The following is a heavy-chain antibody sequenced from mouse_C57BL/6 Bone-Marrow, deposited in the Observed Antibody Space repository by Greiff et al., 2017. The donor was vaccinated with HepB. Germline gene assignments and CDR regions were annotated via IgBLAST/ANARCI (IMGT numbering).Heavy chain of an antibody. CDR3: TRYITTVVLYYFDY. CDR2: IDPETGGT. J-gene: IGHJ2*01. CDR1: GYTFTDYE. D-gene: IGHD1-1*01. Sequence: QVQLQQSGAELVRPGASVTLSCKASGYTFTDYEMHWVKQTPVHGLEWIGAIDPETGGTAYNQKFKGKAILTADKSSSTAYMELRSLTSEDSAVYYCTRYITTVVLYYFDYWGQGTTLTVSS. V-gene: IGHV1-15*01.